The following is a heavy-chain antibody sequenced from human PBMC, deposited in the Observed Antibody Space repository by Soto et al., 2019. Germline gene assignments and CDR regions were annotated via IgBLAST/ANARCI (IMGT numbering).Heavy chain of an antibody. CDR3: ARLVFQEQQDFDY. Sequence: GDSLKISCNGSGYSFTSYWISWVRQMPGKGLEWMGRIDPSDSHTNYSPSFQGHVTISADKSISTAYLQWSSLKALDTAMYYCARLVFQEQQDFDYWGQGTLVTVSS. CDR2: IDPSDSHT. CDR1: GYSFTSYW. J-gene: IGHJ4*02. V-gene: IGHV5-10-1*01.